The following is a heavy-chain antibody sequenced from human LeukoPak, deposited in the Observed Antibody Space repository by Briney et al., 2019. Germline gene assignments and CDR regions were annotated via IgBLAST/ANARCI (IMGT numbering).Heavy chain of an antibody. CDR1: GFTFSSYA. V-gene: IGHV3-30*04. D-gene: IGHD4-17*01. CDR2: ISYDGSNK. J-gene: IGHJ4*02. CDR3: ASLTVTKEAFDY. Sequence: GGSLRLSCAASGFTFSSYAMHWVRQAPGKGPEWVAVISYDGSNKYYADSVKGRFTISRDNSKNTLYLQMNSLRAEDTAVYYCASLTVTKEAFDYWGQGTLVTVSS.